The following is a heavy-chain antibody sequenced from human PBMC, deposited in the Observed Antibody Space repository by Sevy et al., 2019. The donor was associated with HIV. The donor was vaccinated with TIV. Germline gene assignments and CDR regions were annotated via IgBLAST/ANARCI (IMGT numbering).Heavy chain of an antibody. J-gene: IGHJ4*02. D-gene: IGHD4-17*01. CDR3: ARHGPHGDSRAYYFDY. CDR1: GYSFSSYW. V-gene: IGHV5-51*01. Sequence: GESLKISCKGSGYSFSSYWIGWVRQMPGKGLEWMGVIYPGGSDIRYSPSFQGQVTISADRSTSTAYLQWSSLKVSDTAIYYCARHGPHGDSRAYYFDYWGQGSLVTVSS. CDR2: IYPGGSDI.